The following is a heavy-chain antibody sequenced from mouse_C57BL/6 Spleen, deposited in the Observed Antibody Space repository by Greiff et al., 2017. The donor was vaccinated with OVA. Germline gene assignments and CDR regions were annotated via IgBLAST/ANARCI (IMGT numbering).Heavy chain of an antibody. D-gene: IGHD1-1*01. CDR3: ARAPGYYGSSYGDY. V-gene: IGHV1-69*01. CDR1: GYTFTSYW. J-gene: IGHJ2*01. CDR2: IDPSDSYT. Sequence: VQLQQPGAELVMPGASVKLSCKASGYTFTSYWMHWVKQRPGQGLEWIGEIDPSDSYTNYNQKFKGKSTLTVDKSSSTAYMQLSSLTSEDSAVYYCARAPGYYGSSYGDYWGQGTTLTVSS.